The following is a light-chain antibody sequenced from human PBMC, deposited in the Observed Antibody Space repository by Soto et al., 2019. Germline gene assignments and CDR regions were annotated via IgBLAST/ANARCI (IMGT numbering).Light chain of an antibody. J-gene: IGKJ4*01. CDR3: HQANSFPLT. Sequence: DIQMTQSPSFLSASVGDRVTITCRASRGISSWLAWYQQKPGKAPKLLSYAASSLQSGVPSRFSGSGSGTDFTLTISSLQPEDFATYYCHQANSFPLTFGGGTKVEIK. V-gene: IGKV1-12*01. CDR2: AAS. CDR1: RGISSW.